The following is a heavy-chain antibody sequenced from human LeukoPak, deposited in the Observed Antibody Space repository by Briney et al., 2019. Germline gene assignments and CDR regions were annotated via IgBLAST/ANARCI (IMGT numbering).Heavy chain of an antibody. CDR3: ARLARDRLGNDY. J-gene: IGHJ4*02. Sequence: PSETLSLTCTVSGGSISSSSYYWGWIRQPPGKGLEWIGSIYYSGSTYYNPSPKSRVTISVDTSKNQFSLKLSSVTAADTAVYYCARLARDRLGNDYWGQGTLVTVSS. CDR2: IYYSGST. CDR1: GGSISSSSYY. D-gene: IGHD4-11*01. V-gene: IGHV4-39*01.